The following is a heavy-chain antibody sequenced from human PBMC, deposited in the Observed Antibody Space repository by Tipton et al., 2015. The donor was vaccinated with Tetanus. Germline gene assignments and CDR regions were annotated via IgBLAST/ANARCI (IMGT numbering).Heavy chain of an antibody. Sequence: SLRLSCTTSGLFFHNAWMNWVRQAPGKGLEWVGRIKSKADGGTTDYAARVKDRFSISRDDSKYTLFLLMNSLKIEDTAVYYCTTSGIVGSGSRVDYWGRGTLVTVSS. V-gene: IGHV3-15*07. CDR1: GLFFHNAW. CDR3: TTSGIVGSGSRVDY. CDR2: IKSKADGGTT. J-gene: IGHJ4*02. D-gene: IGHD1-26*01.